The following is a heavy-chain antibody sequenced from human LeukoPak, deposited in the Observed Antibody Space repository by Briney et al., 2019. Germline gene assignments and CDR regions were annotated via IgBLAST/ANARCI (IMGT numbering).Heavy chain of an antibody. J-gene: IGHJ6*03. V-gene: IGHV3-30*02. D-gene: IGHD2-2*01. Sequence: GGSLRLSCAASGFTFSSYGMHWVRQAPGKGLEWVAFIRYDGSNKYYADSVKGRFTISRDNSKNTLYLQMNSLRAEDTAVYYCAKAPVTKYQLSSYYYYYMDVWGKGTTVTVSS. CDR2: IRYDGSNK. CDR3: AKAPVTKYQLSSYYYYYMDV. CDR1: GFTFSSYG.